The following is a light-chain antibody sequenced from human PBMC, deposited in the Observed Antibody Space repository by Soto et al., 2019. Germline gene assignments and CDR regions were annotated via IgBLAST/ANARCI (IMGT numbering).Light chain of an antibody. CDR3: KHLFHSPIT. Sequence: ITFRASQVISTSLAWYQVKPGKAPKLLIYAASTLESGVPSRFSATASGTEFSLTSTSRQPEDLATYYSKHLFHSPITFGQGTRLEIK. V-gene: IGKV1-9*01. CDR2: AAS. J-gene: IGKJ5*01. CDR1: QVISTS.